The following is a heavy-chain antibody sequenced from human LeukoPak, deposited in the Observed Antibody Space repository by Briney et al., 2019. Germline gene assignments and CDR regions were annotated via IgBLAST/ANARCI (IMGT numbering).Heavy chain of an antibody. CDR3: ARGPLRLGDLSTL. D-gene: IGHD3-16*02. V-gene: IGHV1-2*02. Sequence: ASVKVSCKASGYTFIDYYIHWVRQAPGQGLEWMGWINPNTGVTTYAQRFQGRVTMTRDTSNSTAYMDISRLRSDDTAVYFCARGPLRLGDLSTLWGQGTLVTVSS. CDR1: GYTFIDYY. J-gene: IGHJ4*02. CDR2: INPNTGVT.